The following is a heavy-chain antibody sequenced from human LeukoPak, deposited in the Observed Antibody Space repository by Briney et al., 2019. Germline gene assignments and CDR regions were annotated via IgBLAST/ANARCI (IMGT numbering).Heavy chain of an antibody. CDR1: GFTFSSYS. CDR3: ARGRYSGSYLLDY. V-gene: IGHV3-21*01. D-gene: IGHD1-26*01. J-gene: IGHJ4*02. CDR2: ISSSSTYK. Sequence: GGSLRLSCAASGFTFSSYSMSWVRQGLGKGLEWVSSISSSSTYKYYAGSVKGRFTISRDNAKNSLYLQMNSLRAEDTALYYCARGRYSGSYLLDYWGQGTLVTVSS.